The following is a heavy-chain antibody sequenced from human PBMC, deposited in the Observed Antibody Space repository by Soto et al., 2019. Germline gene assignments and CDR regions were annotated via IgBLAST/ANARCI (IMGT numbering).Heavy chain of an antibody. CDR2: ISNSGNT. D-gene: IGHD3-22*01. V-gene: IGHV4-31*03. CDR1: GDSISSGGYC. CDR3: AGVGGGGYYFDSSGYLDY. Sequence: QVQLQESGPGLVKPSQTLSLTCTVSGDSISSGGYCWSWIRQHPGKGLEWIGYISNSGNTYYNPSLKGRLTISVDTSKNPFSRELASVAAADTAVYYRAGVGGGGYYFDSSGYLDYWGQGTLVTVSS. J-gene: IGHJ4*02.